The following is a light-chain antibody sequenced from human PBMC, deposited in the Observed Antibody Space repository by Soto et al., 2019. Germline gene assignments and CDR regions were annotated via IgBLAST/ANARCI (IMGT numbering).Light chain of an antibody. J-gene: IGLJ2*01. CDR3: CSYAGSSTFDVV. CDR2: EGS. V-gene: IGLV2-23*03. Sequence: QSVLTQPASVSGSPGQSITISCTGTSSDVGSYNLVSWYQQHPGKAPKLMIYEGSKRPSGVSNRFSGSKSGNTASLTISGLQAEDEADHYCCSYAGSSTFDVVFGGGTKVTVL. CDR1: SSDVGSYNL.